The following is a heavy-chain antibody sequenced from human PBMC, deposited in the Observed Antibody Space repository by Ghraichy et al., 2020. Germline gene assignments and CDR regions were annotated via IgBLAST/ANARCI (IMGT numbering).Heavy chain of an antibody. Sequence: SETQSLTCAVSGGSFSGYSWNWIRQPPGKGLEWIGEINHSGSTNYNPSLKSRLSISLDTSKNQLFLRLSSVTAADTAVYYCARRKNLVPGIIGLAGPFDIWGQGTLVIVSS. J-gene: IGHJ3*02. CDR1: GGSFSGYS. CDR2: INHSGST. V-gene: IGHV4-34*01. D-gene: IGHD1-14*01. CDR3: ARRKNLVPGIIGLAGPFDI.